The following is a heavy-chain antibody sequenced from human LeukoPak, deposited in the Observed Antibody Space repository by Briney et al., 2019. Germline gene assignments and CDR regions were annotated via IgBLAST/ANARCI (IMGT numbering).Heavy chain of an antibody. CDR2: ISSSSSYI. D-gene: IGHD3-22*01. CDR3: ARTYYYDNSAVFGY. CDR1: GFTFSSYS. J-gene: IGHJ4*02. V-gene: IGHV3-21*01. Sequence: GGSLRLSCATSGFTFSSYSMNWVRQAPGKGLEWVSSISSSSSYINYADSVEGRFTISRDNAKNSLYLQMNSLRAEDTAVYYCARTYYYDNSAVFGYWGRGTLVTVSS.